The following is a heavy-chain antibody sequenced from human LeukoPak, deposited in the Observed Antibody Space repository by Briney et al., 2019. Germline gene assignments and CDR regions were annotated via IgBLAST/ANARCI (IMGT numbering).Heavy chain of an antibody. J-gene: IGHJ5*02. V-gene: IGHV3-66*01. D-gene: IGHD5-12*01. CDR3: AAKGNGYTGTYVFAH. CDR2: LYSSGYS. CDR1: GFTFSSYW. Sequence: PGGSLRLSCAASGFTFSSYWMNWARQAPGKGLEWVSVLYSSGYSKYADSVKGRFSISRDTSENTLSLQMNSLRAEDSAVYYCAAKGNGYTGTYVFAHWGRGTLVTVSS.